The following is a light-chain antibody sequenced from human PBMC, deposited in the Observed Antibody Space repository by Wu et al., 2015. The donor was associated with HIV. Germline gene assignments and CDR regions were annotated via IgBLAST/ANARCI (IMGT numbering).Light chain of an antibody. CDR1: QGIESY. V-gene: IGKV1-39*01. CDR2: AAS. Sequence: DIQMTQSPSSLSASVGDRVTITCRASQGIESYLNWYQHKPGKAPKLLIYAASSLQSGVPSRFSGSGSGTDFTLTISSLQLEDFATYYCQQSYNMQSTFGQGTKLQIK. CDR3: QQSYNMQST. J-gene: IGKJ2*01.